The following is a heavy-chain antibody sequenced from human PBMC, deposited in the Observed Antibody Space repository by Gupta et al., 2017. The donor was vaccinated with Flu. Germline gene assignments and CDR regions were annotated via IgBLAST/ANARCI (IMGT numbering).Heavy chain of an antibody. CDR2: ISSSNDTV. CDR3: ARLVGAKGYYYGMHV. Sequence: SYSMNWVRQAPGKGPEWMSYISSSNDTVYYADSVKGRFTISRDNAKNSLFLQMNSLRAEDTAVYYCARLVGAKGYYYGMHVWGQGTTGTVSS. D-gene: IGHD1-26*01. CDR1: SYS. J-gene: IGHJ6*02. V-gene: IGHV3-48*01.